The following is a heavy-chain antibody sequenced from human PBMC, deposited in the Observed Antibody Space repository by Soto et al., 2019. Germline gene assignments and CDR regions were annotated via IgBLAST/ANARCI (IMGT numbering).Heavy chain of an antibody. V-gene: IGHV4-39*01. Sequence: QLQLQESGPGLVKPSETLSLTCTVSGGSISSSSYYWGWIRQPPGKGLEWIGSIYYSGSTYYNPSLKSRVTISVDTSKNQFSLKLSSVTAADTAVYYCARQVRYPAYYYGSGSELDYWGQGTLVTVSS. CDR2: IYYSGST. CDR1: GGSISSSSYY. J-gene: IGHJ4*02. CDR3: ARQVRYPAYYYGSGSELDY. D-gene: IGHD3-10*01.